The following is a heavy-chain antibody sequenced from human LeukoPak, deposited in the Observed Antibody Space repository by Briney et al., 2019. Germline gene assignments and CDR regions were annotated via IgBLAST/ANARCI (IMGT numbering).Heavy chain of an antibody. Sequence: ASVTVSFKASGYTFTSYGISWVRQAPGQGLEWMGWISAYNGDINYAQNFQGRVTMSTDTSTSTAYMELRSLRSDDTAVYYCARDLRIVGTTVYFDYWGQGTLVTVSS. CDR2: ISAYNGDI. D-gene: IGHD1-26*01. J-gene: IGHJ4*02. CDR3: ARDLRIVGTTVYFDY. CDR1: GYTFTSYG. V-gene: IGHV1-18*01.